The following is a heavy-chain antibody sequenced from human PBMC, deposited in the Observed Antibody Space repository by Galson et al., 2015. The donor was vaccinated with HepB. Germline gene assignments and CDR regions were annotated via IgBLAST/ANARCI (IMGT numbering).Heavy chain of an antibody. CDR3: TSLGIAVAGKKDDY. D-gene: IGHD6-19*01. J-gene: IGHJ4*02. Sequence: SLRLSCAASGFTFSGSAMHWVRQASGKGLEWVGRIRSKANSYATAYAASVKGRFTISRDDSKNTAYLQMNSLKTKDTAVYYCTSLGIAVAGKKDDYWGQGTPVTVSS. CDR2: IRSKANSYAT. V-gene: IGHV3-73*01. CDR1: GFTFSGSA.